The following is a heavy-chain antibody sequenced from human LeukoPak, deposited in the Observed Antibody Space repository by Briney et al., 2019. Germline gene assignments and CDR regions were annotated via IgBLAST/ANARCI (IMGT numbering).Heavy chain of an antibody. Sequence: GGSLRLSCTASGFTFRGLYMYWVCHAPGKGLERVCRMRNEANGYTTDYATSVKGRFTISRYDSKNSLFLQMNSLKTQDTAVYYCVRVRHGDSFDYWGQGALVTVSS. CDR2: MRNEANGYTT. CDR1: GFTFRGLY. CDR3: VRVRHGDSFDY. V-gene: IGHV3-72*01. J-gene: IGHJ4*02. D-gene: IGHD4-17*01.